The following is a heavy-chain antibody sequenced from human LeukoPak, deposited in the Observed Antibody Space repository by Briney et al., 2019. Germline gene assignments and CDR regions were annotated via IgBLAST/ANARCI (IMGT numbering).Heavy chain of an antibody. CDR2: IYSTGIT. D-gene: IGHD3-3*01. CDR3: ARRTFTIFGPFDP. J-gene: IGHJ5*02. V-gene: IGHV4-61*02. Sequence: RSSETLSLTCTVSGGSINSTDYYWSWIRQPAGKGPEWIGRIYSTGITKYNPSLKSRVIISVDTSKNQFSLKLSSVTAADTAVYYCARRTFTIFGPFDPWGQGTLVTVSS. CDR1: GGSINSTDYY.